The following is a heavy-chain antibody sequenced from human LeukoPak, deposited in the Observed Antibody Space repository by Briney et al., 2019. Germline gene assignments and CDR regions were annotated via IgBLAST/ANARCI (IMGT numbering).Heavy chain of an antibody. CDR3: ARLAAGYWYFDL. CDR1: GFSVSSNH. D-gene: IGHD3-22*01. J-gene: IGHJ2*01. Sequence: GGSLRLSCTASGFSVSSNHMSWVRQAPGKGLEWVSLMYGGGATSYAESVKGRFTLSRDNSKNTLFFEMNSLRAEDTAVYYCARLAAGYWYFDLWGRGTLSLSPQ. CDR2: MYGGGAT. V-gene: IGHV3-53*01.